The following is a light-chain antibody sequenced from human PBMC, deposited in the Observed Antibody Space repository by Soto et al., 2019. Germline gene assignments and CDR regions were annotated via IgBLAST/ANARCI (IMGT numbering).Light chain of an antibody. V-gene: IGLV2-14*01. Sequence: QSALTQPASVSGSPGQSITISCTGTSSDVGGYNYVSWYQQHPGKAPKLMIYEVSNRPSGVSNRFSGSKSGNTASLTISGLQAEDEADYYCSSYTSSSTTYVVGTGTTLTV. CDR3: SSYTSSSTTYV. CDR1: SSDVGGYNY. J-gene: IGLJ1*01. CDR2: EVS.